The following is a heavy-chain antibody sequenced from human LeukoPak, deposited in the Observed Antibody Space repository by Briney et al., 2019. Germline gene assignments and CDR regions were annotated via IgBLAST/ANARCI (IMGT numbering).Heavy chain of an antibody. Sequence: GGSLRLSCAASGFTFRNYWMSWVRQAPGKGLQWVANIKEDGSEKYYVDSVKGRFVISRDNAKNSLYLQMHSLRVDDTAIYYCARDQEGGAGSCYFDFWGQGALVTVSS. CDR1: GFTFRNYW. V-gene: IGHV3-7*01. CDR3: ARDQEGGAGSCYFDF. CDR2: IKEDGSEK. J-gene: IGHJ4*02. D-gene: IGHD2-15*01.